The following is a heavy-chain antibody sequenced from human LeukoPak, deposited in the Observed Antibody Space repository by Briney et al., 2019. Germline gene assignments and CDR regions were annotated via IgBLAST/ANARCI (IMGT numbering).Heavy chain of an antibody. CDR1: GFSLSTSGVG. D-gene: IGHD3-9*01. CDR3: AHSTAYYDILTGYYSSSRFDY. V-gene: IGHV2-5*02. Sequence: SGPTLVNPTQTLTLTCTFCGFSLSTSGVGVGWVRQPPGKALEWLALIYWADYKRYIPSLKSMLTITKDTSKNQVVLTMTNMDPVDKATYYCAHSTAYYDILTGYYSSSRFDYWGQGTLVTVSS. CDR2: IYWADYK. J-gene: IGHJ4*02.